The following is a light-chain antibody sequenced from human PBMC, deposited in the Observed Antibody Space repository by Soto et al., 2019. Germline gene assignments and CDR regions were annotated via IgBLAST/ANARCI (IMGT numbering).Light chain of an antibody. CDR3: APWDDSLSGWL. Sequence: QSVLTQPPSASGTPGQRVTISCSGSSSNIGSNYVYWYQQLPGTAPKLLIYKNSQRPSGVPDRFSGSKSGTSASLAISRLRSEDEADYYCAPWDDSLSGWLFGGGTQLTVL. V-gene: IGLV1-47*01. CDR2: KNS. CDR1: SSNIGSNY. J-gene: IGLJ3*02.